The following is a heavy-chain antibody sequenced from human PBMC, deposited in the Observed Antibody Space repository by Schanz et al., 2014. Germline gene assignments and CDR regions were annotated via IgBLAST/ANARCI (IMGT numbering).Heavy chain of an antibody. V-gene: IGHV3-11*01. J-gene: IGHJ4*02. Sequence: VQLVESGGGLVKPGGSLRLSCAASGFTFNDYSMNWVRQAPGKGLEWISIISRGGTTSYYADSVKGRFTISRDNAKTSLCLVMTRLTGEDSGMYCGARGDAVADVDDWGRGTLVTVSS. CDR2: ISRGGTTS. CDR1: GFTFNDYS. D-gene: IGHD6-19*01. CDR3: ARGDAVADVDD.